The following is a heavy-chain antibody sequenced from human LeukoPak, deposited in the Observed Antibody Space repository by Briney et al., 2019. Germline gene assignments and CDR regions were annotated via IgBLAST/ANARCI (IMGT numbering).Heavy chain of an antibody. V-gene: IGHV1-3*01. CDR3: ARARYYGSGEDWFDP. CDR2: INAGNGNT. J-gene: IGHJ5*02. CDR1: GYTFTSYA. Sequence: ASVKVSCKASGYTFTSYAMHWVRQAPGQRLEWLGWINAGNGNTKYSQKFQGRVTITRDTSASTAYMELSSLRSEDTAVYYCARARYYGSGEDWFDPWGQGTLVTVSS. D-gene: IGHD3-10*01.